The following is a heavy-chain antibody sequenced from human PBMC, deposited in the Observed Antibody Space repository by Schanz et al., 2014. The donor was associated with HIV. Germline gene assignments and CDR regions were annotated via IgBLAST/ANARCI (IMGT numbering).Heavy chain of an antibody. CDR2: VNPDSGNT. CDR1: GYTFVSYD. D-gene: IGHD4-4*01. Sequence: QVQLVQSGAEVKKPGASVRVSCKASGYTFVSYDINWIRQAPGQGPEWMGWVNPDSGNTCYEQKFQGRVTMSRNGPKNTAYMELRGLTSEDTAVYFCARGTDYSSASYKFDYWGQGTPVSVYS. V-gene: IGHV1-8*01. CDR3: ARGTDYSSASYKFDY. J-gene: IGHJ4*02.